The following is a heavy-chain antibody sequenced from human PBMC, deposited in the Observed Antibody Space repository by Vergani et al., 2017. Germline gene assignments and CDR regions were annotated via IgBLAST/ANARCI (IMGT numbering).Heavy chain of an antibody. CDR3: ARDRVDIVATTTYYYYYYGMDV. J-gene: IGHJ6*02. CDR1: GFTVSSNY. V-gene: IGHV3-53*04. CDR2: IYSGGST. Sequence: EVQLVESGGGLVQPGGSLRLSCAASGFTVSSNYMSWVRQAPGKGREWVSCIYSGGSTYYADSVKGRFTISRHNSKNTLYLQMNSLRAEDTAVYYCARDRVDIVATTTYYYYYYGMDVWGQ. D-gene: IGHD5-12*01.